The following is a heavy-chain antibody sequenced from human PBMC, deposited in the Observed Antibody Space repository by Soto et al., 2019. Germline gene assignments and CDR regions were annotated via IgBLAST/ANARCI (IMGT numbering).Heavy chain of an antibody. CDR1: GYTFTGYY. V-gene: IGHV1-2*04. CDR3: ARSSFFIAAAYFDY. CDR2: INPNSGGT. Sequence: ASVTVSCQASGYTFTGYYMHWVRQAPGHGLEWMGWINPNSGGTNYAQKFQGWVTMTRDTSISTAYMELSRLRSDDTAVYYCARSSFFIAAAYFDYWGQGTLVTVSS. D-gene: IGHD6-13*01. J-gene: IGHJ4*02.